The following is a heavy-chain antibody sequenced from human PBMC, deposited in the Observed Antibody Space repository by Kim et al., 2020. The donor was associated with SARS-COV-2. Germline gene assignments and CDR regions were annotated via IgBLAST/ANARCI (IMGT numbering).Heavy chain of an antibody. CDR3: ARDFTADYFDY. CDR2: IWYDENKK. V-gene: IGHV3-33*01. J-gene: IGHJ4*02. D-gene: IGHD2-21*02. Sequence: GGSLRLSCAASGFTFNAYSMHWVRQPPGKGLEWVAVIWYDENKKYYADSVKGRFIVSRDNSKNTLYLQMNSLKAEDTAVYYCARDFTADYFDYWGQGTPVTVSS. CDR1: GFTFNAYS.